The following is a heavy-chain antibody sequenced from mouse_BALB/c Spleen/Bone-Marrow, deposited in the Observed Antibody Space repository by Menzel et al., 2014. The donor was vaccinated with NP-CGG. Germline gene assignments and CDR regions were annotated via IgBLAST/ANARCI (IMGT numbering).Heavy chain of an antibody. CDR3: ARDGITTATYYYAMDY. D-gene: IGHD1-2*01. V-gene: IGHV1S127*01. Sequence: QVQLQQPGPQLVRPGASVKISCKASGYSFFSYWMHWVKQRPGRGLEWIGMIDPSDSETWLNQKSKDKAILTVDKSSSTDYMQHSRPTSEDSAVYYCARDGITTATYYYAMDYWGQGTSVTVSS. CDR2: IDPSDSET. J-gene: IGHJ4*01. CDR1: GYSFFSYW.